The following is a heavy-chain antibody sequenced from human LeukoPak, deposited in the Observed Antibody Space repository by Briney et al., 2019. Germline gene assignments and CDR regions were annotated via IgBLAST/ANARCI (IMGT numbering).Heavy chain of an antibody. Sequence: GGSLRLSCAASGFTFSSYAMSWVRQAPGKGLEWVSAISGSGGSTNYADSVKGRFTISRDNSKSTLYLQMNSLRAEDTAVYYCAKPTGSSGSTWYPKNWFDPWGQGTLVTVSS. J-gene: IGHJ5*02. D-gene: IGHD6-13*01. CDR2: ISGSGGST. CDR1: GFTFSSYA. CDR3: AKPTGSSGSTWYPKNWFDP. V-gene: IGHV3-23*01.